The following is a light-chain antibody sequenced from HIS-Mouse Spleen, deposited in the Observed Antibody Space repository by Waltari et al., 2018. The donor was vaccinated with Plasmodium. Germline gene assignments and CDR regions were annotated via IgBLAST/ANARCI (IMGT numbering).Light chain of an antibody. CDR1: SSDVGVYNY. Sequence: QSALTQPASVSGSPGQSITISCTGTSSDVGVYNYVSWYQQHPGKSPKLMIYDVSNPSEGVSTRFYGATAGNTACLTISGLQAEDEADYYCSSYTSSSTHVVFGGGTKLTVL. J-gene: IGLJ2*01. V-gene: IGLV2-14*03. CDR3: SSYTSSSTHVV. CDR2: DVS.